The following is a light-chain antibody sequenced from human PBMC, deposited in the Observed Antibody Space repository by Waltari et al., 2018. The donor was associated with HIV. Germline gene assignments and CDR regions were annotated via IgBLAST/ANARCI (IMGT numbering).Light chain of an antibody. CDR1: QSVSSSH. CDR2: ATS. CDR3: QQYVSSPRT. V-gene: IGKV3-20*01. J-gene: IGKJ1*01. Sequence: EIVLTQSPGTLSLSPGEGAPLSCRASQSVSSSHLAWYQLRPGQAPRLLIYATSTRATGIPDRFSGSGSGTDFTLTISRLEPEDFAVYHCQQYVSSPRTFGQGTKVEIK.